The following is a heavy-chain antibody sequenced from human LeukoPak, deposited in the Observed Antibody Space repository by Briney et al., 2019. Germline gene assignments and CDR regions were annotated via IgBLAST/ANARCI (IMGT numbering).Heavy chain of an antibody. CDR1: GFTFTTYS. J-gene: IGHJ3*02. CDR2: ISGSSGSSTI. V-gene: IGHV3-48*01. CDR3: ASWGGMGAFDI. D-gene: IGHD3-10*01. Sequence: GGSLRLSCAASGFTFTTYSMNWVRQAPGKGLEWVSYISGSSGSSTIYYADSVKGRFTISRDNAKNSLYLQMNSLRAEDTAVYYCASWGGMGAFDIWGQGTMVTVSS.